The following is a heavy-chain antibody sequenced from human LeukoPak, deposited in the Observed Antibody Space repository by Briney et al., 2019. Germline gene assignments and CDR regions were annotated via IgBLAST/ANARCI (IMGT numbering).Heavy chain of an antibody. CDR1: GGSISSYY. V-gene: IGHV4-59*01. D-gene: IGHD3-3*01. Sequence: SETLSLTCTVSGGSISSYYWSWIRQPPGKGLEWIGYIYYSGSTNYNPSLKSRVTISVDTSTNQFSLKLSSVTAADTAVYYCARETYDFWSGYKARYNWFDPWGQGTLVTVSS. J-gene: IGHJ5*02. CDR2: IYYSGST. CDR3: ARETYDFWSGYKARYNWFDP.